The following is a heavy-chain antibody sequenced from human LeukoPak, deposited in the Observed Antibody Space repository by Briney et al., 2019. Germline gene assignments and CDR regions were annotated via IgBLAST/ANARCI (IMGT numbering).Heavy chain of an antibody. CDR1: GFTFNNYA. V-gene: IGHV3-23*01. CDR3: AREENSLERLGGDY. D-gene: IGHD1-1*01. CDR2: INNSGGRT. J-gene: IGHJ4*02. Sequence: QPGGSLRLSCAASGFTFNNYAMNWVRQAPGKGLEWVSAINNSGGRTYYADSVKGRFTISRDNSKNTLYLRMNSLRAEDTAVYYCAREENSLERLGGDYWGQGTLVTVSS.